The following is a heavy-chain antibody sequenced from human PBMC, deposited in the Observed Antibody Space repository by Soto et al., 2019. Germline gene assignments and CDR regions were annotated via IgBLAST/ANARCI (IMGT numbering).Heavy chain of an antibody. V-gene: IGHV4-61*01. CDR1: GDSVSSGSYC. CDR3: AKSGGGSGWL. CDR2: ICYSGST. Sequence: PSETLSLTCTVSGDSVSSGSYCRSWIRQPPGKGLEWIAYICYSGSTNYNPSLKSRVTISRDTSKNQFSLKLTSVTAADTAVYYCAKSGGGSGWLGGQGTLVTVSS. D-gene: IGHD6-19*01. J-gene: IGHJ4*02.